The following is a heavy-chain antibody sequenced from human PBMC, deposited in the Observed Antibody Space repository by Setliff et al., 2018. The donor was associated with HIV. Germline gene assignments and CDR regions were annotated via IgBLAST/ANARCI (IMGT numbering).Heavy chain of an antibody. Sequence: SETLSLTCTVSGGSISSSSYYWGWIRQPPGKGLEWIGSIYYSGSTYYNPSLKSRVTISLDTSKKQFSLRLNSVTAADTAVYYCARVGYYDSSFDYWGQGTLVTVSS. CDR1: GGSISSSSYY. D-gene: IGHD3-22*01. CDR2: IYYSGST. J-gene: IGHJ4*02. V-gene: IGHV4-39*02. CDR3: ARVGYYDSSFDY.